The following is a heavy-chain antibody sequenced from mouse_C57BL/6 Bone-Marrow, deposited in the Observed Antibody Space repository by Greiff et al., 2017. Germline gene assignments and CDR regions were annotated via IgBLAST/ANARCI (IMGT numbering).Heavy chain of an antibody. Sequence: QVQLQQSGAELVRPGASVKLSCKASGYTFTDYYINWVKQRPGQGLEWIARIYPGSGNTYYNEKFKGKATLTAEKSSSTAYMQLSSLTSEDSAVYFCARRGYYASSYGSFFDYWGQGTTLTVSS. CDR2: IYPGSGNT. CDR3: ARRGYYASSYGSFFDY. D-gene: IGHD1-1*01. J-gene: IGHJ2*01. CDR1: GYTFTDYY. V-gene: IGHV1-76*01.